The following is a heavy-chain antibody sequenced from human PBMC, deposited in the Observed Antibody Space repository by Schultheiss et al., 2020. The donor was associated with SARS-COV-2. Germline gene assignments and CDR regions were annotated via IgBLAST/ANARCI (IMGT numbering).Heavy chain of an antibody. CDR3: AREAAMVPHEDH. CDR1: GGSISSYY. D-gene: IGHD5-18*01. V-gene: IGHV4-59*01. J-gene: IGHJ4*02. CDR2: IYHSGST. Sequence: SETLSLTCTVSGGSISSYYWSWIRQPPGKGLEWIGYIYHSGSTYYNPSLKSRVTISVDTSKNQFSLKLSSVTAADTAVYYCAREAAMVPHEDHWGQGTLVTVSS.